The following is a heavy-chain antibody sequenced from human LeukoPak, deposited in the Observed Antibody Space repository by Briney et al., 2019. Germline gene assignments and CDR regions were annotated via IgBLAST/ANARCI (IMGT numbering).Heavy chain of an antibody. D-gene: IGHD3-10*01. CDR3: ARRRFGGSDFDY. J-gene: IGHJ4*02. CDR2: INHSGST. Sequence: SETLSLTCAVYGGSFSGYYWSWIRQPPGKGLEWIGEINHSGSTNCNPSLKSRVTISVDTSKNQFSLKLSSVTAADTAVYYCARRRFGGSDFDYWGQGTLVTVSS. CDR1: GGSFSGYY. V-gene: IGHV4-34*01.